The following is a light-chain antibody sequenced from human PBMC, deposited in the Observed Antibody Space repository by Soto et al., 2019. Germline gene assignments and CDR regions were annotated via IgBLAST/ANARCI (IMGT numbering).Light chain of an antibody. J-gene: IGKJ2*01. CDR3: QQYSSWPPIT. CDR2: GAS. V-gene: IGKV3-15*01. Sequence: EIVMTQSPATLSVSPGERATLSCRASQSVSSNLAWYQQKPGQAPGLLIYGASTRATGIPARFSGSGSGTDFTLTISSLQSEDFAVYYCQQYSSWPPITFGQGTKVEIK. CDR1: QSVSSN.